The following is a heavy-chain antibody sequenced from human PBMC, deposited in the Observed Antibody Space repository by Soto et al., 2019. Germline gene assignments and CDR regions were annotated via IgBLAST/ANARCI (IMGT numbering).Heavy chain of an antibody. D-gene: IGHD2-15*01. CDR1: GGSISTVDYW. Sequence: QVQLQESGPGLVKPSQTLSLTCTVSGGSISTVDYWWSWIRQSPDMGLEWIGHIYDGGRTYNNPSLQCRVPMSLATPTSQLSLTLRSVTAAHPAVYYCARGPSGDHVDSWGQGTLVTVSS. J-gene: IGHJ4*02. CDR3: ARGPSGDHVDS. V-gene: IGHV4-30-4*01. CDR2: IYDGGRT.